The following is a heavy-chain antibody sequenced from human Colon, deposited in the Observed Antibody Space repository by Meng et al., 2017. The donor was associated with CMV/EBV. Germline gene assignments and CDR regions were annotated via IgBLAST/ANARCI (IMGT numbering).Heavy chain of an antibody. CDR2: ISGGGTST. J-gene: IGHJ4*02. V-gene: IGHV3-23*01. CDR3: ARASGGSYLFDY. Sequence: GESLKISCAASGFNFRSSAMSWVRQAPGKGLEWVAGISGGGTSTYYADSVKGRFTISRDNSKNTVYLQMNSLRAEDTAVYYCARASGGSYLFDYWGQGTLVTVSS. CDR1: GFNFRSSA. D-gene: IGHD1-26*01.